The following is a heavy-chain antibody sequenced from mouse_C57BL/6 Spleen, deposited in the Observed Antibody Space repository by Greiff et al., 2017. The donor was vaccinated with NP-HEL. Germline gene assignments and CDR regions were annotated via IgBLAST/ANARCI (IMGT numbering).Heavy chain of an antibody. CDR1: GFTFSDYG. CDR2: ISSGSSTI. CDR3: ARPKAGAMDY. J-gene: IGHJ4*01. V-gene: IGHV5-17*01. Sequence: EVQLVESGGGLVKPGGSLKLSCAASGFTFSDYGMHWVRQAPEKGLEWVAYISSGSSTIYYADTVKGRFTIFRDNAKNTLFLRMTSLRSEDTAMYYCARPKAGAMDYWGQGTSVTVSS.